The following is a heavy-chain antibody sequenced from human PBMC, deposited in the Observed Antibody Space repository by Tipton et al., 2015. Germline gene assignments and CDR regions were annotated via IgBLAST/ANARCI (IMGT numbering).Heavy chain of an antibody. CDR1: GGSVSSGSYY. V-gene: IGHV4-61*01. CDR3: ARARGRHGGLFDS. Sequence: TLSLTCTVSGGSVSSGSYYWSWIRQPPGKGLEWIGYISYTETSHYNPSLKSRVTISVDTSKNQFSLKLSSVTAADTAMYYCARARGRHGGLFDSWGQGILVTVSS. CDR2: ISYTETS. D-gene: IGHD4-23*01. J-gene: IGHJ4*02.